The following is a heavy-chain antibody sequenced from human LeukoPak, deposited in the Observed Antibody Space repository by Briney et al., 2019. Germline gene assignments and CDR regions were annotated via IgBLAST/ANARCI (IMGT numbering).Heavy chain of an antibody. CDR2: ISSSGSTI. CDR3: ASYYDFWSGYYTYYFDY. D-gene: IGHD3-3*01. Sequence: GGSLRLSCAASGFTFSSYEMNWVRQAPGKGLEWVSYISSSGSTIYYADSVKGRFTISRDNAKNSLYLQMNSLRAEDTAVYYCASYYDFWSGYYTYYFDYWGQGTLVTVSS. V-gene: IGHV3-48*03. J-gene: IGHJ4*02. CDR1: GFTFSSYE.